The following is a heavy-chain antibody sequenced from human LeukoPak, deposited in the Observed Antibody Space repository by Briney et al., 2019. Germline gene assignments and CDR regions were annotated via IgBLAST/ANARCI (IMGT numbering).Heavy chain of an antibody. CDR2: INHSGST. Sequence: SETLSLTCAVYGGSFSGYYWSWIRQPPGKGLEWIGEINHSGSTNYNPSLKSRVTISLDTSKNQLSLMLTSATAADTAVYYCARLTLAATGRYFDYWGQGSLVTVSS. CDR3: ARLTLAATGRYFDY. D-gene: IGHD2-15*01. CDR1: GGSFSGYY. J-gene: IGHJ4*02. V-gene: IGHV4-34*01.